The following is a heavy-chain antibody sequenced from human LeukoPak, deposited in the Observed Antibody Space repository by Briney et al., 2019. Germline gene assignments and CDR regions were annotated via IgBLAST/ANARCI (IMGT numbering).Heavy chain of an antibody. Sequence: SETLSLTCTVSGGSISSGTCYWSWIRQHPGKGLEWIGYISYSGSTSYSPSLKSRITISLDTSKNQFSLKLNSVTAADTAVYYCARYQTYCSGGSCYERWFDPRGQGTLVTVSS. J-gene: IGHJ5*02. V-gene: IGHV4-31*03. CDR3: ARYQTYCSGGSCYERWFDP. CDR1: GGSISSGTCY. CDR2: ISYSGST. D-gene: IGHD2-15*01.